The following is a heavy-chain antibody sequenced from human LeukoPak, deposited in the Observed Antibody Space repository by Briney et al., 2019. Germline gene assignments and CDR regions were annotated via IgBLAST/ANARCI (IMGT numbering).Heavy chain of an antibody. D-gene: IGHD3-16*01. Sequence: GGSLRLSCVASGFTFSNYGMHWVRQAPGKGLEWVAVISYDGSNKYYADSVKGRFTISRDNSKNTLYLQMNSLRAEDTAVYYCTKGVLGGTQSVSAGHDSWGQGTLVTVSS. CDR1: GFTFSNYG. V-gene: IGHV3-30*18. CDR3: TKGVLGGTQSVSAGHDS. CDR2: ISYDGSNK. J-gene: IGHJ4*02.